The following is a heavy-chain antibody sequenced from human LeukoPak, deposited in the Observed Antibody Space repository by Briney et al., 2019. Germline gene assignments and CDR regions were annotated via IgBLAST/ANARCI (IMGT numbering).Heavy chain of an antibody. CDR3: ATIWGDYRDY. J-gene: IGHJ4*02. CDR2: ISSSSSYI. V-gene: IGHV3-21*01. Sequence: GGSLRLSCAASGFIFSSYSMNWVRQAPGKGLEWVSSISSSSSYIYYADSVKGRFTISRDNAKNSLYLQMNSLRAEDTAVYYCATIWGDYRDYWGQGTLVTVSS. CDR1: GFIFSSYS. D-gene: IGHD4-17*01.